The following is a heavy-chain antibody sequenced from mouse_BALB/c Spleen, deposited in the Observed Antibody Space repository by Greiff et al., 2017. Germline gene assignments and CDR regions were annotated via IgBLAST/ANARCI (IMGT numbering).Heavy chain of an antibody. D-gene: IGHD3-1*01. V-gene: IGHV5-17*02. CDR2: ISSGSSTI. J-gene: IGHJ1*01. CDR3: ARNLRDWYFDV. Sequence: EVMLVESGGGLVQPGGSRKLSCAASGFTFSSFGMHWVRQAPEKGLEWVAYISSGSSTIYYADTVKGRFTISRDNPKNTLFLQMTSLRSEDTAMYYCARNLRDWYFDVWGAGTTVTVSS. CDR1: GFTFSSFG.